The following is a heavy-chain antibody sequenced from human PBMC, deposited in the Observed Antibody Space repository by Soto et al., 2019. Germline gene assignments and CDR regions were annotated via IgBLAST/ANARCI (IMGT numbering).Heavy chain of an antibody. CDR1: GGSISSYY. V-gene: IGHV4-59*08. Sequence: SETLSLTCTVSGGSISSYYWSWIRQPPGKGLEWIGYIYYSGSTNYNPSLNSRVTISVDTSNKQFSLNLSSVTAADTAIYYCARSRDGYILDYWGQGTLVTVSS. D-gene: IGHD5-12*01. CDR3: ARSRDGYILDY. J-gene: IGHJ4*02. CDR2: IYYSGST.